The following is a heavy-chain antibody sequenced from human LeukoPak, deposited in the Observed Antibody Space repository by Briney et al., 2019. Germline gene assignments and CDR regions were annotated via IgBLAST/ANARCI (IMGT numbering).Heavy chain of an antibody. V-gene: IGHV4-59*01. D-gene: IGHD3-16*01. Sequence: SETLSLTCTVSGGSISSYYWSWIRQPPGKGLEWIGYIYYSGSTNYNPSLKSRVTISVDTSKNQFSLKLSSVTAADTAVYYCAREIHDYVWGSHECYFDYWGQGTLVTVSS. CDR1: GGSISSYY. J-gene: IGHJ4*02. CDR3: AREIHDYVWGSHECYFDY. CDR2: IYYSGST.